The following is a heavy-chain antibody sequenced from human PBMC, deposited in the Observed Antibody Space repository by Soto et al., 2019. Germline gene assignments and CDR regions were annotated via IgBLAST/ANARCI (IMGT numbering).Heavy chain of an antibody. CDR2: VFYSGST. CDR3: ARDRYCGGHCYYDHYYGMVV. D-gene: IGHD2-21*02. Sequence: QVQLQESGPGLVKPSETLSLTCTVSGGSVSSGSSYWSWIRQPPGKALEWIGYVFYSGSTNYNPSLKSRVTISVDTSKNQFSLKMSSVTAADTAVYYCARDRYCGGHCYYDHYYGMVVWGQGTTVTVSS. V-gene: IGHV4-61*01. J-gene: IGHJ6*02. CDR1: GGSVSSGSSY.